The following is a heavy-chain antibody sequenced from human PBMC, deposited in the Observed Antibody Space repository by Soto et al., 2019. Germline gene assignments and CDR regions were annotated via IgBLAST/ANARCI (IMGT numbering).Heavy chain of an antibody. D-gene: IGHD2-15*01. V-gene: IGHV1-18*01. CDR3: ARDGDLLGYCSGGSCYSSA. CDR1: GYTFTSYG. CDR2: ISAYNGNT. Sequence: QVQLVQSGAEVKKPGASVKVSCKASGYTFTSYGISWVRQAPGQGLEWMGWISAYNGNTNYAQKLQGRVTMTTDTSTSTAYMERRSLRSDDTAVYYCARDGDLLGYCSGGSCYSSAWGQGTLVTVSS. J-gene: IGHJ5*02.